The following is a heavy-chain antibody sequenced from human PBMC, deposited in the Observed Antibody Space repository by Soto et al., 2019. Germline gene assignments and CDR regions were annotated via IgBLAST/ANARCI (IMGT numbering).Heavy chain of an antibody. D-gene: IGHD6-13*01. CDR1: GYTLRDYY. Sequence: VASVKVSCKASGYTLRDYYMHWVRQAPGQGLEWMGWFNPNSGDANYAQKFQGWVTMTRDTSITTAYMKLSRLKSDDTAVYYCARERGGIAAAGAGKDAFDIWGPGTMGTV. CDR3: ARERGGIAAAGAGKDAFDI. V-gene: IGHV1-2*04. J-gene: IGHJ3*02. CDR2: FNPNSGDA.